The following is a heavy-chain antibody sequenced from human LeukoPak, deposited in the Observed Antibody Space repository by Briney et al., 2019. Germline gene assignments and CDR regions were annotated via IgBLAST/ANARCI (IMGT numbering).Heavy chain of an antibody. D-gene: IGHD3-16*01. CDR1: GFTFSSYW. J-gene: IGHJ3*02. V-gene: IGHV3-7*03. Sequence: GGSLRLSCAASGFTFSSYWMSWVRQAPGKGLEWVANIKQDGSEKYYVDSVKGRFTISRDNSKNSLYLQMNSLRTEDTALYYCAKDGAAGLGAFDIWGQGTMVTVSS. CDR3: AKDGAAGLGAFDI. CDR2: IKQDGSEK.